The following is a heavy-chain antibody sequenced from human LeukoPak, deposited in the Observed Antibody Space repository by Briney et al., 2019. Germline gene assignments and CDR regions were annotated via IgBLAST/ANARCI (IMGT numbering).Heavy chain of an antibody. CDR2: LNHSGST. CDR1: GGSISSYY. V-gene: IGHV4-34*01. CDR3: ARVYYSSSYDYWYFDL. Sequence: SETLSLTCTVSGGSISSYYWSWIRQPPGKGLEWIGELNHSGSTNYNPSLKSRVTISVDTSKNQFSLKLSSVTAADTAVYYCARVYYSSSYDYWYFDLWGRGTLVTVSS. D-gene: IGHD6-13*01. J-gene: IGHJ2*01.